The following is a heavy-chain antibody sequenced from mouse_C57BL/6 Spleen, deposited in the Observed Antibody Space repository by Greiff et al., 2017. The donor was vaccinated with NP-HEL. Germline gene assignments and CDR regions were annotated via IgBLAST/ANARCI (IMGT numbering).Heavy chain of an antibody. Sequence: EVQLVESGPGLVKPSQSLSLTCSVTGYSITSGYYWNWIRQFPGNILEWMGYISYAGSNNYNPSLKNRISITRDTSKHQFFLKLNSVTTEDTATYYLAREEYYGPHDFDDWGQGTTLTVSS. J-gene: IGHJ2*01. CDR1: GYSITSGYY. V-gene: IGHV3-6*01. CDR3: AREEYYGPHDFDD. D-gene: IGHD1-1*01. CDR2: ISYAGSN.